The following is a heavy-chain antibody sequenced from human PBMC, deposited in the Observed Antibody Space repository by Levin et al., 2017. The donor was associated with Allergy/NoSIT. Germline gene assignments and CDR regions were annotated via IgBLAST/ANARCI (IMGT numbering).Heavy chain of an antibody. V-gene: IGHV3-30*18. J-gene: IGHJ6*02. D-gene: IGHD3-22*01. CDR3: AKDRAENCESCGQTVSYFYVYGMDV. CDR1: GSSLSAYG. Sequence: PGGSLRLSCAASGSSLSAYGMHWVRQAPGKGLEWVAVISYDGNNKYYVGSVRGRFTISRDNSKNTLYLQMNSLRPEDTAVYYCAKDRAENCESCGQTVSYFYVYGMDVWGQGTTVTVSS. CDR2: ISYDGNNK.